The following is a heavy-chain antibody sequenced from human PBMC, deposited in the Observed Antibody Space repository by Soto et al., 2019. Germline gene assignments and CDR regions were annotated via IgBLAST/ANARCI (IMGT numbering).Heavy chain of an antibody. CDR2: IYSGGST. D-gene: IGHD5-18*01. CDR3: ARAYRVPTAMPNF. Sequence: EVQLVESGGSLVQPGGSLRLSCAASGFIVSSNYMSWVRQAPGKGLEWVSVIYSGGSTYYADSVKGRFTISRDISKNTLYLQMYSLRAEDTAVYYCARAYRVPTAMPNFWGQGTLVTVSS. V-gene: IGHV3-66*01. CDR1: GFIVSSNY. J-gene: IGHJ4*02.